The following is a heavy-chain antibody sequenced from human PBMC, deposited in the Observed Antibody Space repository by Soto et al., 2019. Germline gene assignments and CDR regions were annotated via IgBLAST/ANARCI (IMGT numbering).Heavy chain of an antibody. J-gene: IGHJ3*02. CDR3: AGSQQLDAFDI. CDR2: IYYSGST. V-gene: IGHV4-61*01. Sequence: SETLSLTCTVSGGSVSSVCYYWGWIRQPGGKGLEGIWYIYYSGSTHYNPSLKSRVTISVDTSKNQSSLKLSSVTAADTAVYYCAGSQQLDAFDIWGQGTMVTVSS. D-gene: IGHD6-13*01. CDR1: GGSVSSVCYY.